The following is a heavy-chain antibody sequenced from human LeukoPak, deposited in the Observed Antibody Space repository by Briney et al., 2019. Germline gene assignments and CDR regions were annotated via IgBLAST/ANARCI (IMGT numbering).Heavy chain of an antibody. CDR2: IKAKTEGETR. CDR1: GFIFRNAW. Sequence: PGGSLRLSCVASGFIFRNAWMSWVRQVPGKGLEWVGRIKAKTEGETREYAAPVEGRFTLPRDDSKDTLYLQMDSLKSEDTAIYYCCGHSAIWLFGHRGQGTPGTVSS. CDR3: CGHSAIWLFGH. J-gene: IGHJ4*02. D-gene: IGHD2-21*01. V-gene: IGHV3-15*01.